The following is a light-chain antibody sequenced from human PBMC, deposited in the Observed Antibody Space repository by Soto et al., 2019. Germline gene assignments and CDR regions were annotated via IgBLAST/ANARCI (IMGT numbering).Light chain of an antibody. J-gene: IGLJ1*01. CDR1: SSNIGSNY. Sequence: QSVLTQPPSASGTPGQRVTISCSGSSSNIGSNYVYWYQQLPGTAPKLLIYSNNQRPSGVPDRFSGSKSGNTASLTISGLQAEDEADYYCSSYRSIGSLVFGTGTKLTVL. CDR3: SSYRSIGSLV. V-gene: IGLV1-47*02. CDR2: SNN.